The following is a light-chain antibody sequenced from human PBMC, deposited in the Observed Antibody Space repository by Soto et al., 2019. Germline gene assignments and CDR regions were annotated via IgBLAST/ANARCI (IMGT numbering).Light chain of an antibody. J-gene: IGKJ2*01. Sequence: EIVLTQSPGTLSLSPGERATLSCRASQSVSSSYLAWYQQKPGQAPRLLIDGASSRATGIADGFSGSGSGTDFTLTISILEPEDFAVYYCQQYCSSPLTFGQGTKLEIK. CDR2: GAS. CDR1: QSVSSSY. V-gene: IGKV3-20*01. CDR3: QQYCSSPLT.